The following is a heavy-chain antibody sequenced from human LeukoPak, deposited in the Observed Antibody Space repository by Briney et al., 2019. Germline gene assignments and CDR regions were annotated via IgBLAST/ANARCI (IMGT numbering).Heavy chain of an antibody. Sequence: PGGSLRLSCAASGFTFSSYAMYWVRQAPGKGLEWVAVISYDGSNKYYADSVKGRFTISRDNSKNTLYLQMNSLRAEDTAVYYCARSQIVRPSYGDYLTDAFDIWGQGTMVTVSS. CDR2: ISYDGSNK. J-gene: IGHJ3*02. CDR3: ARSQIVRPSYGDYLTDAFDI. D-gene: IGHD4-17*01. V-gene: IGHV3-30-3*01. CDR1: GFTFSSYA.